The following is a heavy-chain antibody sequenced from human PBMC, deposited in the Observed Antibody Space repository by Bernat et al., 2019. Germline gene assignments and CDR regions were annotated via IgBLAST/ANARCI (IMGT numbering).Heavy chain of an antibody. V-gene: IGHV4-4*02. Sequence: QVQLQESGPGLVKPSGTLSLTCAVSGGSISSSNWWSWVRQPPGKGVEWIGEIYHSGSTNTNPSRKSRVTISVDKSKNQFSLKLRSVTAADTAVYYCARDDYYDSSGYNPLDYWGQGTLVTVSS. CDR3: ARDDYYDSSGYNPLDY. CDR1: GGSISSSNW. D-gene: IGHD3-22*01. CDR2: IYHSGST. J-gene: IGHJ4*02.